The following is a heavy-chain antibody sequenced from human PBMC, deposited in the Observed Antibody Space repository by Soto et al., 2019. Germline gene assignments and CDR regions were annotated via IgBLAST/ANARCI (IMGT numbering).Heavy chain of an antibody. J-gene: IGHJ6*03. CDR1: GFTFSSYA. CDR3: AKDPWQQNREDYYYYNMDV. D-gene: IGHD6-13*01. CDR2: ISGSGGST. Sequence: GGSLRLSCAASGFTFSSYAMSWVRQAPGKGLEWVSAISGSGGSTYYADSVKGRFTISRDNSKNTLYLQMNSLRAEDTAVYYCAKDPWQQNREDYYYYNMDVWGKGTTVTVSS. V-gene: IGHV3-23*01.